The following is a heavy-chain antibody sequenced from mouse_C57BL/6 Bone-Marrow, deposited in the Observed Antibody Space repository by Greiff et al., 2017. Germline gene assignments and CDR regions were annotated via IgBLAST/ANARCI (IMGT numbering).Heavy chain of an antibody. D-gene: IGHD2-3*01. CDR3: ARLMMRWYFDV. V-gene: IGHV1-64*01. CDR1: GYTFTSYW. Sequence: QVQLQQPGAELVKPGASVKLSCKASGYTFTSYWMHWVKQRPGQGLEWIGMIHPNSGSTNYNEKFKSKATLTVDKSSSPAYMQLSSLTSEDSAVYYCARLMMRWYFDVWGTGTTVTVSS. J-gene: IGHJ1*03. CDR2: IHPNSGST.